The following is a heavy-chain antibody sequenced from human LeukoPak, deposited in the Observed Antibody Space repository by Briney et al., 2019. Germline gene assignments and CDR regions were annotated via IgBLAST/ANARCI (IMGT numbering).Heavy chain of an antibody. CDR2: ISGSGEST. V-gene: IGHV3-23*01. CDR3: AKAGQNYHILTYYFDY. CDR1: GFTFRSYD. J-gene: IGHJ4*02. Sequence: PGGSLRLSCAVSGFTFRSYDMSWVRQAPGKGLEWVSGISGSGESTYYANSVKGRFTISRDTSKNALYLHMNSLRVEYTAVYYCAKAGQNYHILTYYFDYWGQGTLVTVSS. D-gene: IGHD3-9*01.